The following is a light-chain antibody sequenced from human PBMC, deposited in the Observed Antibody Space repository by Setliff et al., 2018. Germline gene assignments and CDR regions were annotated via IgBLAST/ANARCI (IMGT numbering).Light chain of an antibody. CDR1: SSDVGAYNY. CDR2: DVT. CDR3: QSYDSSLSGSDV. J-gene: IGLJ1*01. V-gene: IGLV2-11*01. Sequence: QSALAQPRSVSGSPGQSVTISCTRTSSDVGAYNYVSWYQQHPGKAPKLMIYDVTKRPSGVPDRFSGSKSGTSASLAITGLQAEDEVDYYCQSYDSSLSGSDVFGTGTKVTVL.